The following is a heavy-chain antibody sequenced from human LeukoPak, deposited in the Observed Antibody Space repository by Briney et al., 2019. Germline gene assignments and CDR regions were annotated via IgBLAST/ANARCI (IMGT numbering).Heavy chain of an antibody. CDR3: AKDQMATIHYGAFDI. CDR1: GFTSSSYG. D-gene: IGHD5-24*01. Sequence: GGSLRLSCAASGFTSSSYGMHWVRQAPGKGLEWVAVISYDGSNKYYADSVKGRFTISRDNSKNTLYLQMNSLRAEDTAVYYCAKDQMATIHYGAFDIWGQGTMVTVSS. V-gene: IGHV3-30*18. J-gene: IGHJ3*02. CDR2: ISYDGSNK.